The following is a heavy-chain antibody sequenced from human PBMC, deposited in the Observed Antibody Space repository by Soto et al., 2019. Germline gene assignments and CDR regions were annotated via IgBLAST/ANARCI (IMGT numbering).Heavy chain of an antibody. D-gene: IGHD4-17*01. J-gene: IGHJ4*02. CDR2: ISSNSDTI. CDR1: GFTADDYA. CDR3: AKDMKWGGMTTIHYFDS. Sequence: EVPLVESGGGLVQPGRSLRLSCVASGFTADDYAMHWVRQAPGKGLEWVSGISSNSDTIDYADSVKGRFTISRYNAKNSLFLHMNSLRPEDTALYYCAKDMKWGGMTTIHYFDSWGQGTLVTVSS. V-gene: IGHV3-9*02.